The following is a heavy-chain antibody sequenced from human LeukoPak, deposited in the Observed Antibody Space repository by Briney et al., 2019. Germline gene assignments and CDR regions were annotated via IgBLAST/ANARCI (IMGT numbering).Heavy chain of an antibody. J-gene: IGHJ5*02. CDR2: IDHSGST. CDR1: GDSFSSGDYY. CDR3: ARGTVVVVITSLDP. D-gene: IGHD3-22*01. V-gene: IGHV4-30-4*08. Sequence: PSQTLSLTCTVSGDSFSSGDYYWTWIRQPPGKALEWIGYIDHSGSTYYNPSLNSRVTISVDTSKNQFSLKLASVTAADTAVYYCARGTVVVVITSLDPWGQGTLVTVSS.